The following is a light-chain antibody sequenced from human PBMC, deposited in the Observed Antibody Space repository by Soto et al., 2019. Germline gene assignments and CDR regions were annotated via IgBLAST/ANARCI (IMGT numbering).Light chain of an antibody. Sequence: ALTQPPSVSGSPGQSVTISCTGNSSDVGSYNRVSWYQQPPGTAPKLMIYEVSNRPSGVPDRFSGSKSGNTASLTISGLQPEDEADYYCNSYTSSNTYVFGPGTKVTVL. CDR3: NSYTSSNTYV. CDR2: EVS. V-gene: IGLV2-18*02. CDR1: SSDVGSYNR. J-gene: IGLJ1*01.